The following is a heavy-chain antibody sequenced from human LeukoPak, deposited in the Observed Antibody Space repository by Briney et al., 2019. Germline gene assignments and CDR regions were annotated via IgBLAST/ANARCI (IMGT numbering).Heavy chain of an antibody. J-gene: IGHJ4*02. V-gene: IGHV3-30-3*01. CDR2: ISYDGSNK. Sequence: GGSLRLSCAASGFTFSSYAMHWVRQAPGKGLEWVAVISYDGSNKYYADSVKGRFTISRDNSKNTLYLQMNSLRAEDTAVYYCARGSSGWYGHWGQGTLVTVSS. CDR3: ARGSSGWYGH. D-gene: IGHD6-19*01. CDR1: GFTFSSYA.